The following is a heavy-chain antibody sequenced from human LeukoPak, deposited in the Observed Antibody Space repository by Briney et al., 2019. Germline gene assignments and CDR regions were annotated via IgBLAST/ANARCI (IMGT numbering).Heavy chain of an antibody. V-gene: IGHV4-34*01. CDR3: ARDRVPYSSSWYSMLL. J-gene: IGHJ4*02. CDR1: GGSFSGYY. CDR2: INHSGST. Sequence: SETLSLTCAVYGGSFSGYYWSWIRQPPGKGLEWIGEINHSGSTNYNPSLKSRVTISVDTSKNQFSLKLSSVTAADTAVYYCARDRVPYSSSWYSMLLWGQGTLVTVSS. D-gene: IGHD6-13*01.